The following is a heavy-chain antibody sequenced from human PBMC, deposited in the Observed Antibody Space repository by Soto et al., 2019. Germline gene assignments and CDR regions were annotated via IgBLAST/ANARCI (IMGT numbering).Heavy chain of an antibody. CDR3: ARVRRYYYYAMDV. Sequence: QVQLQESGPGLVKPSQTLSLTCTVSGGSISDSDYYWGWLRQPPGKGLEWIGYMFYSGSPYSNPSLKNRITISVDTPKNQFSLKLTSVTAADTAVYYCARVRRYYYYAMDVWGQGTTVTVSS. J-gene: IGHJ6*02. CDR2: MFYSGSP. V-gene: IGHV4-30-4*01. CDR1: GGSISDSDYY.